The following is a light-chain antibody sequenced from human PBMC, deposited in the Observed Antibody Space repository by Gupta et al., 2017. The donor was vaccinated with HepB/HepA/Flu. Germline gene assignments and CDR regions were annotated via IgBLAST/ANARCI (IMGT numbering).Light chain of an antibody. Sequence: DIQMTQSPSSLSASVGDRVTITCRASQDISNYLAWYQRKPGKVPELLIYEASPLETGVPSRFSGSGSGTDFTLTINSLQPEDVGTYYCQKYNSAPWTFGQGTKVEIK. V-gene: IGKV1-27*01. J-gene: IGKJ1*01. CDR1: QDISNY. CDR3: QKYNSAPWT. CDR2: EAS.